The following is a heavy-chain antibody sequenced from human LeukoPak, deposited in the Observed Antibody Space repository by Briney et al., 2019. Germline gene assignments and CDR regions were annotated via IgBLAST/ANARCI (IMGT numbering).Heavy chain of an antibody. V-gene: IGHV1-18*01. CDR1: GYSFSNYG. Sequence: GASVKVSSKTSGYSFSNYGIVWVRQAPGPGLEWMGWISAKNGNTKNSQKVQGRVTMTTDSSTGIAYLDLRSLRTGDTAVYYCARASDISWPFENWGQGTLVIVSS. CDR3: ARASDISWPFEN. D-gene: IGHD6-13*01. J-gene: IGHJ1*01. CDR2: ISAKNGNT.